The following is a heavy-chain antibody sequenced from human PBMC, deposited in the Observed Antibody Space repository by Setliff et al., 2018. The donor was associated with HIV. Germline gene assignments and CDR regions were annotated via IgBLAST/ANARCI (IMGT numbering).Heavy chain of an antibody. CDR2: IDPSDSYT. D-gene: IGHD3-22*01. V-gene: IGHV5-10-1*01. CDR3: ASHDYYDSSVYYYRFDY. CDR1: GYSFTSYW. Sequence: PGESLTISCKGSGYSFTSYWINWVRQMPGKGLEWMGRIDPSDSYTNYNPSFQGHVTISADKSISTAYLQWSSLKASDTAMYYCASHDYYDSSVYYYRFDYWGQGTLVTVSS. J-gene: IGHJ4*02.